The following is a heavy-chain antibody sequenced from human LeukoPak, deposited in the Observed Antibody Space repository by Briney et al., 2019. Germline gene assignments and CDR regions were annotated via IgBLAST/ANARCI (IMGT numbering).Heavy chain of an antibody. CDR3: ARDRYSGSLYYYYYYMDV. Sequence: ASVKVSCKASGYTFTSYGISWVRQAPGPGLEWMGWISAYYGNTNYAQKLQGRVTMTTDTSTSTAYMELRSLRSDDTAVHYCARDRYSGSLYYYYYYMDVWGKGTTVTVSS. D-gene: IGHD1-26*01. CDR2: ISAYYGNT. V-gene: IGHV1-18*01. J-gene: IGHJ6*03. CDR1: GYTFTSYG.